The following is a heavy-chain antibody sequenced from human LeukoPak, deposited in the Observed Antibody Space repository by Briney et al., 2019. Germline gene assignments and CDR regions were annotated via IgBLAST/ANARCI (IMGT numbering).Heavy chain of an antibody. D-gene: IGHD4-17*01. V-gene: IGHV3-23*01. J-gene: IGHJ4*02. CDR1: GFSFSTYT. CDR2: VNGRGDST. CDR3: AKERQTGDYFTSDF. Sequence: GGSLRLSCAASGFSFSTYTMNWVRQAPGKGLEWVSAVNGRGDSTFYADSVKGQFTISRDNSKSTVYLQMNSLRADDTAVYYCAKERQTGDYFTSDFWGQGTLVTVSS.